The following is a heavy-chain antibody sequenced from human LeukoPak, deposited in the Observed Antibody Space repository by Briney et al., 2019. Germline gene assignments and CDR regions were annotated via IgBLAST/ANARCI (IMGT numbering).Heavy chain of an antibody. V-gene: IGHV1-8*01. D-gene: IGHD3-3*01. CDR2: MNPNSGNT. CDR1: GYTFTSYD. Sequence: ASVKVSCKASGYTFTSYDINWVRQATGQGLEWMGWMNPNSGNTGYAQKFQGRVTMTRNTSISTAYMELSSLRSEDTAVYYCARGREEGTYDFWSGYYPDAFDIWGQGTMVTVSS. J-gene: IGHJ3*02. CDR3: ARGREEGTYDFWSGYYPDAFDI.